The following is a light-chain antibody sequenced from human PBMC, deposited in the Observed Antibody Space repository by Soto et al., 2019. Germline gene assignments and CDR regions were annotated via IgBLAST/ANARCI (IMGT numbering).Light chain of an antibody. V-gene: IGLV1-40*01. CDR2: GDN. CDR1: TSNIGAPYD. Sequence: QSVLTQPPSVYGAPGQRVSISCTGSTSNIGAPYDVHWYQHLQGTAPKLLIYGDNNRPSGVPDRFSDSKSGTSASLAITRLQAEDEADYYCQSYAFSLHNYVFGNGTKVTVL. CDR3: QSYAFSLHNYV. J-gene: IGLJ1*01.